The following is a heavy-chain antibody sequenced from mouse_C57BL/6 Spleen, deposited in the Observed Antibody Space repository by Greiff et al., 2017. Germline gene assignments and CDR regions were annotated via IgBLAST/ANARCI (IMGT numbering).Heavy chain of an antibody. CDR2: IDPETGGT. V-gene: IGHV1-15*01. CDR1: GYTFTDYE. CDR3: TRAGNYFDY. Sequence: VQLQQSGAELVRPGASVTLSCKASGYTFTDYEMHWVKQTPVHGLEWIGAIDPETGGTAYNQKFKGKAILTADKSSSTAYMELRSLTSEDSAVYYCTRAGNYFDYWGQGTTLTVSS. D-gene: IGHD2-14*01. J-gene: IGHJ2*01.